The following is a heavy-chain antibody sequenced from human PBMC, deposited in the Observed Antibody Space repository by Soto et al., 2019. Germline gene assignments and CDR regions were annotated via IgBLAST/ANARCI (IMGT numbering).Heavy chain of an antibody. J-gene: IGHJ4*02. V-gene: IGHV4-59*08. D-gene: IGHD6-19*01. CDR2: IYYSGST. Sequence: PSETLSLTCAVYGGFLSGSYWSWIRQPPGKGLEWIGYIYYSGSTYYNPSLQSRVTISVDTSKSQFSLKLSSVTAADTAVYYRARLAGLGPFDYWGKGTLVTVSS. CDR1: GGFLSGSY. CDR3: ARLAGLGPFDY.